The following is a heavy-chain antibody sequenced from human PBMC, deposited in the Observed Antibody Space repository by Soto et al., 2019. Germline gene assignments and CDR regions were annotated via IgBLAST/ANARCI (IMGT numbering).Heavy chain of an antibody. Sequence: SETLSLTCTVSGDSITSNSYFWAWIRQPPGKGLEWIGCIYYSGTTYYNPSLKSRVTISVDRSKNQFSLKLSSVTAADTAVYYCACSTGYYNFDYWGQGTLVTVSS. CDR1: GDSITSNSYF. V-gene: IGHV4-39*01. J-gene: IGHJ4*02. D-gene: IGHD3-22*01. CDR3: ACSTGYYNFDY. CDR2: IYYSGTT.